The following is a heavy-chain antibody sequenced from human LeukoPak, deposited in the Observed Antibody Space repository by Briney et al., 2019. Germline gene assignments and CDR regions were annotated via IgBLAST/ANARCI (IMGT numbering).Heavy chain of an antibody. D-gene: IGHD5-18*01. V-gene: IGHV4-59*08. Sequence: SETLSLNCTVSSGSISIYYWSWIRQPPGKGLEWIGYIHYSGTTNYNPSLKNRVTISVDTSKNQFSLKLTSVTAADTAVYYCARHLNTDMVKVSLEYWGQGNLVTVSS. CDR3: ARHLNTDMVKVSLEY. CDR1: SGSISIYY. J-gene: IGHJ4*02. CDR2: IHYSGTT.